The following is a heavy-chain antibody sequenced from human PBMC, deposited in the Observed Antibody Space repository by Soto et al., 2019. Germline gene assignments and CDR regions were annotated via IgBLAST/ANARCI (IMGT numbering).Heavy chain of an antibody. Sequence: SQTLSLTCAISGDSVSSNTAAWNWIRSSPSRGLEWLGRTYYRSNWRHDYAVSVKSRITVNPDTSKNHFSLQLNSVTPDDTAVYYCARGVAGSGFDLWGQGTLVTVTS. CDR3: ARGVAGSGFDL. V-gene: IGHV6-1*01. J-gene: IGHJ4*02. CDR1: GDSVSSNTAA. D-gene: IGHD6-19*01. CDR2: TYYRSNWRH.